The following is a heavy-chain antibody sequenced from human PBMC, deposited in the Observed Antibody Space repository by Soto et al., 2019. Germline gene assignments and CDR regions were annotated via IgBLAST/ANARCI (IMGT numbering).Heavy chain of an antibody. CDR2: MSYDGTTK. J-gene: IGHJ4*02. CDR3: AREVLWSRYFDY. V-gene: IGHV3-30-3*01. Sequence: QVQLVESGGGVVQPGRSLRLSCAASGFIFSNYVMYWVRQAPGKALEWVAFMSYDGTTKYYADSVKGRFTISRDNSKNTLYLQMNNLRPEDTGVYYCAREVLWSRYFDYWGQGTLVTVSS. CDR1: GFIFSNYV. D-gene: IGHD2-21*01.